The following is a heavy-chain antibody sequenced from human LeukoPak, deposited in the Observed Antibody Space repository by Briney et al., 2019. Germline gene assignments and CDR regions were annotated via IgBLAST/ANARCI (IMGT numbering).Heavy chain of an antibody. D-gene: IGHD3-22*01. J-gene: IGHJ4*02. V-gene: IGHV1-2*04. CDR1: GYTFTSYG. Sequence: ASVKVSCKASGYTFTSYGISWVRQAPGQGLEWMGWINPNSGGTNYAQKFQGWVTMTRDTSISTAYMELSRLRSDDTAVYYCARDGYYDSSGGFDYWGQGTLVTVSS. CDR2: INPNSGGT. CDR3: ARDGYYDSSGGFDY.